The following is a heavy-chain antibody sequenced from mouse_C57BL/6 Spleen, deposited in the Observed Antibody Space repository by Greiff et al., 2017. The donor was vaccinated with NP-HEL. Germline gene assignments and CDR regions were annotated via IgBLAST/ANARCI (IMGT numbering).Heavy chain of an antibody. J-gene: IGHJ2*01. CDR3: AREEDDYDGDYFDY. V-gene: IGHV1-61*01. Sequence: QVQLQQPGAELVRPGSSVKLSCKASGYTFTSYWMDWVKQRPGQGLEWIGNIYPSDSETHYNQKFKDKATLTVDKSSSTAYMQLSSLTSEDSAVYYCAREEDDYDGDYFDYWGQGTTLTVSS. CDR2: IYPSDSET. CDR1: GYTFTSYW. D-gene: IGHD2-4*01.